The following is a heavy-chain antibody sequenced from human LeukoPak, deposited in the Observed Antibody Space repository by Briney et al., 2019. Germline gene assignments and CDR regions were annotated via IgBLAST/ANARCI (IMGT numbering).Heavy chain of an antibody. CDR3: AKDARRTSGWYFFDY. CDR1: GITVSSNY. V-gene: IGHV3-23*01. Sequence: PGGSLRLSCAASGITVSSNYMSWVRQAPGKGLEWVSVISDSGGITYYADSVKGRFTISRDNSKNTLFLQMNSLRAEDTAVYFCAKDARRTSGWYFFDYWGQGTLVTVSS. D-gene: IGHD6-19*01. CDR2: ISDSGGIT. J-gene: IGHJ4*02.